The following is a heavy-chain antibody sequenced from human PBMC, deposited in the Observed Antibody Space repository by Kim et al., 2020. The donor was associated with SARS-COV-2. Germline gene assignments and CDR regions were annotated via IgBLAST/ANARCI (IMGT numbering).Heavy chain of an antibody. Sequence: WGSLRLSCAASGFTFSSYGMHWVRQAPGKGLEWVAVISYDGSNKYYADSVKGRFTISRDNSKNTLYLQMNSLRAEDTAVYYCAKGGDCSSTSCYLASGDYYYYGMDVWGQGTTVTVSS. CDR1: GFTFSSYG. CDR2: ISYDGSNK. D-gene: IGHD2-2*01. V-gene: IGHV3-30*18. CDR3: AKGGDCSSTSCYLASGDYYYYGMDV. J-gene: IGHJ6*02.